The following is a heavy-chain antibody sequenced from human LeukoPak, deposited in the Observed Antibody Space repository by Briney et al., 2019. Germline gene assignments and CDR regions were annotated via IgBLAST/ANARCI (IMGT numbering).Heavy chain of an antibody. CDR3: ARGVHLAYCGGDCGGAFDI. D-gene: IGHD2-21*02. J-gene: IGHJ3*02. CDR2: IYYSGST. V-gene: IGHV4-59*01. CDR1: GGSISSYY. Sequence: SETLSLTCTVSGGSISSYYWSWIRQPPGKGLEWIGYIYYSGSTNYNPSLKSRVTISVDTSKNQFSVKLSSVTAADTAVYYCARGVHLAYCGGDCGGAFDIWGQGTMVTVSS.